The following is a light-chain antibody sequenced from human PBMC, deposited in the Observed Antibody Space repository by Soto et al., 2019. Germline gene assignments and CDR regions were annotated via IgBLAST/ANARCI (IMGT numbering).Light chain of an antibody. CDR3: QQLNRYPPT. J-gene: IGKJ2*01. Sequence: IQLTQSPSSLSASVGDRVTVTCRASQGISSYLAWYQQQPGKAPKLLIYAASTLQRGVSSRFSGSGSGTDFTLTISSLQPEDFATYYCQQLNRYPPTFGQGPKLEIK. CDR2: AAS. V-gene: IGKV1-9*01. CDR1: QGISSY.